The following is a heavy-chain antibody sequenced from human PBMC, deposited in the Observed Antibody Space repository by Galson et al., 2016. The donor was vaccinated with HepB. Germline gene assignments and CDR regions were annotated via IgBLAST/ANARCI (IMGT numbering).Heavy chain of an antibody. J-gene: IGHJ3*02. CDR1: GFTFDDYT. D-gene: IGHD3-22*01. CDR2: ISWDGGRT. V-gene: IGHV3-43*01. Sequence: SLRLSCAASGFTFDDYTMHWVRQAPGKGLEWVSLISWDGGRTHSADSVKGRFTISRDNRKKSLYLQMHSLRSEDTALYYCAKDTSGYYDHSVYGIDIWGHGTMVTVSS. CDR3: AKDTSGYYDHSVYGIDI.